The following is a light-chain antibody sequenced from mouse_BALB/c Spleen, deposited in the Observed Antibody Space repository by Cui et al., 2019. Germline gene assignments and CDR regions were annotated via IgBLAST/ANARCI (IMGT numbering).Light chain of an antibody. CDR3: QQYYSWT. Sequence: DVVISQAPSSLDVSVGEKVAKNSKSSPSLLYSSNQKNYLAWYQQQPGQTPKLLIYGPSTREAGGPDRFTGSGSGTDFTFTISSAKAEDLAVYYCQQYYSWTFGGGTKLEIK. V-gene: IGKV8-30*01. CDR2: GPS. J-gene: IGKJ1*01. CDR1: PSLLYSSNQKNY.